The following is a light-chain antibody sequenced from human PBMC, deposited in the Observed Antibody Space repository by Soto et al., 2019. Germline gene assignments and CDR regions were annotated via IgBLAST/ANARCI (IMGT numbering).Light chain of an antibody. CDR3: QQSDSTPYT. J-gene: IGKJ2*01. V-gene: IGKV1-39*01. CDR2: DAS. CDR1: QTISTY. Sequence: DIQMTQSPSSLSASVGDRVTITCRASQTISTYLNWNQQKPGKAPRLLIYDASSLLSGVPSRFSGSGSGTDFTLTIASLQPEDFSTYYCQQSDSTPYTFGQGTKVDI.